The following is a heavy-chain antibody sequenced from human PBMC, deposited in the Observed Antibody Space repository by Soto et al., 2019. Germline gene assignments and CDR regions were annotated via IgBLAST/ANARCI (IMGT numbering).Heavy chain of an antibody. J-gene: IGHJ4*02. CDR2: IYYSGST. CDR3: ARERDGYNDFDY. D-gene: IGHD5-12*01. V-gene: IGHV4-59*06. Sequence: SETLSLTCTVSGGSISSYYWSWIRQHPGKGLEWIGYIYYSGSTHYNPSLKSRVTISVDTSKNQFSLKLSSVTAADTAVYYCARERDGYNDFDYWGQGTLVTVSS. CDR1: GGSISSYY.